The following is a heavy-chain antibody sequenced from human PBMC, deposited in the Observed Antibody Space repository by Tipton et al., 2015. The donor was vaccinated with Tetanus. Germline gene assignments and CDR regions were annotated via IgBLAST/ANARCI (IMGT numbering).Heavy chain of an antibody. D-gene: IGHD6-6*01. CDR3: ARLKAARLYFFDY. V-gene: IGHV4-39*01. CDR1: GGSISSSSYY. CDR2: IYYSGNT. J-gene: IGHJ4*02. Sequence: TLSLTCTVSGGSISSSSYYWAWIRQPPGKGLEWIGTIYYSGNTYYNPSLKTRVTISVDTSKNQFSLNLSSVTAADTSVYYCARLKAARLYFFDYWGQGTPVTVSS.